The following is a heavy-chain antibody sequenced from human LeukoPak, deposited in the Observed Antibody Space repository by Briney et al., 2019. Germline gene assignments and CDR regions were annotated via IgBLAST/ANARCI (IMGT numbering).Heavy chain of an antibody. Sequence: GGSLRLSCAASGFTFSNAWMSWVRQAPGKGLEWVGRIKSKTDGGTTDYAAPVKGRFTISRDDSKNTLYLQMNSLRAEDTAVYYCARFGGRSDAFDIWGQGTMVTVSS. CDR3: ARFGGRSDAFDI. J-gene: IGHJ3*02. CDR1: GFTFSNAW. V-gene: IGHV3-15*01. CDR2: IKSKTDGGTT. D-gene: IGHD1-26*01.